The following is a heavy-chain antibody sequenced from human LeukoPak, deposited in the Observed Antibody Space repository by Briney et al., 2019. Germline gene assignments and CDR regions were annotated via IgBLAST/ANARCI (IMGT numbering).Heavy chain of an antibody. J-gene: IGHJ4*02. D-gene: IGHD3-10*01. CDR1: GYIFTGHY. CDR2: INPNTGGT. CDR3: ARDNYGSGSPSDY. Sequence: GTSVKVSCTASGYIFTGHYIHWVRRASGQGLEWLGWINPNTGGTNYAQKFQGWVTMTRDTSINTAYMELRRLRSDDTAVYYCARDNYGSGSPSDYWGQGTLVTVSS. V-gene: IGHV1-2*04.